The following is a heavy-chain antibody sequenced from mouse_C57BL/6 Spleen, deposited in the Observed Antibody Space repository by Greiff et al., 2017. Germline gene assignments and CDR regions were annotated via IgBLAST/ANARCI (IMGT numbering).Heavy chain of an antibody. Sequence: VQLKESGAELVKPGASVKLSCTASGFNIKDYYMHWVKQRTEQGLEWIGRIDPEDGETKYAPNFQGKATITADTSSNTAYMQPSSLTSEDTPVYYCASDYYSSHYYAIDYGGQGTSVTVSS. CDR3: ASDYYSSHYYAIDY. J-gene: IGHJ4*01. CDR2: IDPEDGET. V-gene: IGHV14-2*01. CDR1: GFNIKDYY. D-gene: IGHD2-12*01.